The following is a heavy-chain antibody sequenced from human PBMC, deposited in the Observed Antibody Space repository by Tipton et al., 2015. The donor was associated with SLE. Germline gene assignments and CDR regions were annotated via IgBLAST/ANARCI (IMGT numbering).Heavy chain of an antibody. CDR1: GFTFSSYG. J-gene: IGHJ4*02. CDR2: IWYDGSNK. CDR3: AKDLTTASYGYDFDY. Sequence: RSLRLSCAASGFTFSSYGMHWVRQAPGKGLEWVAVIWYDGSNKYYADSVKGRFTISRDNSKNTLYLQMNSLRAEDTAVYYCAKDLTTASYGYDFDYWGQGTLVTVSS. V-gene: IGHV3-33*06. D-gene: IGHD5-18*01.